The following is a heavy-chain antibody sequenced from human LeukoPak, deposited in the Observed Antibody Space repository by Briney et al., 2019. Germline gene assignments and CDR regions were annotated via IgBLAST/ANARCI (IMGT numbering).Heavy chain of an antibody. CDR2: IRYDGSNK. Sequence: GGSLRLSCAASGFTFSSYAMSWVRQAPGKGLEWVAFIRYDGSNKYYADSVKGRFTISRDNSKNTLYLQMNSLRAEDTAVYYCAKPPPAILALWVYWGQGTLVTVSS. V-gene: IGHV3-30*02. CDR1: GFTFSSYA. D-gene: IGHD2-2*01. CDR3: AKPPPAILALWVY. J-gene: IGHJ4*02.